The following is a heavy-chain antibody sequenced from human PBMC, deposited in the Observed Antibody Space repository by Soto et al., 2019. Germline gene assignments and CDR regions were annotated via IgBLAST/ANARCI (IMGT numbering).Heavy chain of an antibody. V-gene: IGHV3-23*01. CDR3: AKGQKWELPFDY. D-gene: IGHD1-26*01. CDR2: FSGTTSST. CDR1: GLIFSSYA. J-gene: IGHJ4*02. Sequence: WGSLRLSCAASGLIFSSYAMSWVRQAPGKGLEWVSAFSGTTSSTYYAASVKGRFTISRDNSKNTLYLQMNSLKAEDTAVYYCAKGQKWELPFDYWGQGALGTVSS.